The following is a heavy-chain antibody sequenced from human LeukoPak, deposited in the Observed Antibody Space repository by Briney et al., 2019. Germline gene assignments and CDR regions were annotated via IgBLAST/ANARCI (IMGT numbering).Heavy chain of an antibody. D-gene: IGHD3-22*01. V-gene: IGHV1-2*02. CDR1: GYTFTGYY. Sequence: GASVKVSCKASGYTFTGYYMHWVRQAPGQGLEWMGWINPNSGGTNYVQRFQGRVTMTRDTSISTAYMELSRLRSDDTAVYYCARGEYYDRSAYCFDRGQGTLVTVSS. CDR3: ARGEYYDRSAYCFD. J-gene: IGHJ4*02. CDR2: INPNSGGT.